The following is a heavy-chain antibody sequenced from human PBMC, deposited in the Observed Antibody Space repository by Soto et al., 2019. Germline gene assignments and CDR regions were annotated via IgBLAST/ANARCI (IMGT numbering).Heavy chain of an antibody. D-gene: IGHD3-16*01. V-gene: IGHV2-5*02. Sequence: SGPTLVNPTQTLTLTCTFSGFSLSTSGVGVGWIRQPPGKALEWLALSYWDDDKRYSPSLKSRLTITKDTSKNQVVLTMTNIDPVDTATYYCARTYYDYVWGSYPTNNWFDPWGQGTLVTVSS. CDR3: ARTYYDYVWGSYPTNNWFDP. CDR1: GFSLSTSGVG. CDR2: SYWDDDK. J-gene: IGHJ5*02.